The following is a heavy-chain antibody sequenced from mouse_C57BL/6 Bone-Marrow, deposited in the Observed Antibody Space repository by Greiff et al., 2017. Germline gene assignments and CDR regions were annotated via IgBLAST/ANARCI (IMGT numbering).Heavy chain of an antibody. CDR3: ARGSHYGSSAWFAY. CDR2: IYPRSGNT. V-gene: IGHV1-81*01. D-gene: IGHD1-1*01. CDR1: GYTFTSSG. J-gene: IGHJ3*01. Sequence: QVQLKQSGAELARPGASVKLSCKASGYTFTSSGISWVKQRTGQGLEWIGEIYPRSGNTYYNEKFKGKATLTADKSSSTAYMELRSLTSEDSAVYFCARGSHYGSSAWFAYWGQGTLVTVSA.